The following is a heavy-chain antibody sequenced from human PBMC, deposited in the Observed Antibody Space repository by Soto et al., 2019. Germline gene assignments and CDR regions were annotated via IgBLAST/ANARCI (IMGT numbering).Heavy chain of an antibody. Sequence: QVQLQQWGAGLVKPSETLSLTCAVDGGSFSGHYWNWIRQPPGKGLEWIGEMKHSGSTNYNPSLKRRVTISADTSKNQLSLKLSSVTAADTAVYYCTRGRTRSVVPGSVRYYYYGMDVWGQGTTVTVSS. CDR3: TRGRTRSVVPGSVRYYYYGMDV. CDR1: GGSFSGHY. J-gene: IGHJ6*02. D-gene: IGHD2-2*01. CDR2: MKHSGST. V-gene: IGHV4-34*01.